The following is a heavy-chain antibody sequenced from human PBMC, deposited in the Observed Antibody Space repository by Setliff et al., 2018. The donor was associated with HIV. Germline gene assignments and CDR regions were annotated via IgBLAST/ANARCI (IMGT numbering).Heavy chain of an antibody. CDR1: GDTFRSYA. CDR2: IIPVLATS. CDR3: ARDGWDYYGSGTYPPLYYFDS. Sequence: SVKVSCKASGDTFRSYAISWVRQAPGQGLEWMGRIIPVLATSNYTQKFQGRVTITADKSTRTAYMELSSLRSEDTAVYYCARDGWDYYGSGTYPPLYYFDSWGQGTLVTVS. D-gene: IGHD3-10*01. V-gene: IGHV1-69*06. J-gene: IGHJ4*01.